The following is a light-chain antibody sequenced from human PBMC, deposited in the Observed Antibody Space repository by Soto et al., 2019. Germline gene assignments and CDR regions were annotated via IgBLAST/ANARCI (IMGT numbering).Light chain of an antibody. V-gene: IGKV1-39*01. Sequence: DIQMTQSPSSLSASVGDRVTITCRTRQSIDNYVNWYQQKPGKAPKTLMYAGFTLQSGVPSRFSCSGSGTDFTLTISSLQPEDLATYYCQQSYTTLFTFGPGTKVDIK. CDR1: QSIDNY. CDR2: AGF. J-gene: IGKJ3*01. CDR3: QQSYTTLFT.